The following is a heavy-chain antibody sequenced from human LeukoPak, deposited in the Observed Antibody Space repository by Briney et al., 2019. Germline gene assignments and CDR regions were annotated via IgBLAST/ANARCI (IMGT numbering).Heavy chain of an antibody. CDR3: ARTARSGFPDY. D-gene: IGHD3-3*01. V-gene: IGHV4-34*01. CDR1: GGSFSGYF. Sequence: SETLSLTCAVYGGSFSGYFWSWIRQPPGKGLEWIGEINHSGSTNYDPSLKSRVTISVDTSKNQFSLKLSSVTAADTAVYYCARTARSGFPDYWGQGTLVTVSS. J-gene: IGHJ4*02. CDR2: INHSGST.